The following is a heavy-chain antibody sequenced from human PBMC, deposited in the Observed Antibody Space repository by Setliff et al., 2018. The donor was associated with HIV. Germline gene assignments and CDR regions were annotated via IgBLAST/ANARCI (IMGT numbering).Heavy chain of an antibody. CDR2: MNPSGAT. D-gene: IGHD3-16*01. CDR3: AADGGRYGGHVGAFDI. CDR1: GYTLTNYD. Sequence: ASVKVSCKASGYTLTNYDINWVRQATGQGLEWMGWMNPSGATGYAQEFQGRVTMTWSTSTSTAYMEVRGLRSEDTAVYYCAADGGRYGGHVGAFDIWGQGTMVTVSS. V-gene: IGHV1-8*02. J-gene: IGHJ3*02.